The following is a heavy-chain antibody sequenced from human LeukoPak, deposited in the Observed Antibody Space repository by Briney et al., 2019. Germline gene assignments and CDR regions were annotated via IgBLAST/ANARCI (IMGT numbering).Heavy chain of an antibody. J-gene: IGHJ4*02. V-gene: IGHV2-70*11. D-gene: IGHD6-19*01. Sequence: GPTLANPTQTLTLTCTFSGFSLSTSGMCVSWIRQPPGKALEWLARIDWDDDKYYSAALKTRLTISKDTSKNQVVLTMTNMDPVDTATYYCARMSRQWLAYFDYWGQGTLVTVSS. CDR2: IDWDDDK. CDR3: ARMSRQWLAYFDY. CDR1: GFSLSTSGMC.